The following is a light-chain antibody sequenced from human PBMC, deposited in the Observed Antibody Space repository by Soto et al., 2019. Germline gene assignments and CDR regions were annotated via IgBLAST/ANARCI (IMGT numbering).Light chain of an antibody. CDR3: QHYNNWPLT. CDR1: QSISTN. CDR2: GAS. Sequence: EIVMTQSPATLSASPGERATLSCRASQSISTNLAWYQQKPGQAPRLLISGASTRATGIPVRFSGRGSATEFTLTISSLQSEDFAVYYCQHYNNWPLTFGGGTKVEVK. J-gene: IGKJ4*01. V-gene: IGKV3-15*01.